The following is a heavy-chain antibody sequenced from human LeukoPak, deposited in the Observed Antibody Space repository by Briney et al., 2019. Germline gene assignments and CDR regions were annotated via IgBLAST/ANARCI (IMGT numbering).Heavy chain of an antibody. CDR1: GGTFSSYA. D-gene: IGHD6-6*01. J-gene: IGHJ4*02. Sequence: GASVKVSCKASGGTFSSYAISWVRQAPGQGLEWMGRIIPILGIANYAQKFQGRVTITADKSTSTAYMELSSLRSEDTAVYYCARVVGQLVRYYFDYWGQGTLVTVSS. CDR2: IIPILGIA. V-gene: IGHV1-69*04. CDR3: ARVVGQLVRYYFDY.